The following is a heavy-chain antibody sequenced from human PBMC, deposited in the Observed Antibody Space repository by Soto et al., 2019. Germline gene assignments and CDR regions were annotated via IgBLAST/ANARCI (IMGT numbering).Heavy chain of an antibody. V-gene: IGHV3-23*01. J-gene: IGHJ6*03. Sequence: EVQLLESGGGLVQPGGSLRLSCAASGFTFGSYAMNWLRQGPGRGLECVSFISGSGRTTYYADSVKGRFTVSRDNSKNTLYLQMNSLRAEDTALYYCAKFRGPSYSYYSMDVWGQGTTVTVSS. CDR2: ISGSGRTT. CDR1: GFTFGSYA. CDR3: AKFRGPSYSYYSMDV. D-gene: IGHD3-16*01.